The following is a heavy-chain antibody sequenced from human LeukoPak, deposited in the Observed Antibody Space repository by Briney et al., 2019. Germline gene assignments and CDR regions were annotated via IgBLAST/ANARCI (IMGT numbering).Heavy chain of an antibody. CDR2: INYSGST. Sequence: SETLSLTCTVSGGSISSYYWSWIRQPPGKGLEWIGYINYSGSTKYNPFLKSRVTILVDTSKNQFSLNLSSVTAADTAVYYCSRSVRDFLDVSSVQYYHYYGMDVWGQGTTVTVSS. J-gene: IGHJ6*02. D-gene: IGHD3-3*01. CDR1: GGSISSYY. CDR3: SRSVRDFLDVSSVQYYHYYGMDV. V-gene: IGHV4-59*12.